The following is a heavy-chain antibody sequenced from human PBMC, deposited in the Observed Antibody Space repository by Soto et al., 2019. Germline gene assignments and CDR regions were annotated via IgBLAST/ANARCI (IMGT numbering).Heavy chain of an antibody. CDR2: ISYDASTK. CDR1: GFTFGSYG. Sequence: QVQLVESAGGVVQPGRSLRLSCAASGFTFGSYGMHWVRQAPGKGLEWVAVISYDASTKYYADSVKGRFTISRDNSKNTLYLQMSSLRDEDTAVYYCAKRKPGMDYWGQGTLVTVSS. CDR3: AKRKPGMDY. V-gene: IGHV3-30*18. J-gene: IGHJ4*02.